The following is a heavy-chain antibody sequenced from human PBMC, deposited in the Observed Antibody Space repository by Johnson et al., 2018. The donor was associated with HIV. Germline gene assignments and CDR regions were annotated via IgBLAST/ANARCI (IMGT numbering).Heavy chain of an antibody. Sequence: VQLVESGGGLVQPGGSLRLSCVASGFTFSSYWMHWVRQAPGKGLEWVSYISSSGTTIYSADSVQGRFTTSRDNAKNSLYLQMNSLRAEDTAVYYCAREIIAAADDIWGQGTMVTVSS. CDR3: AREIIAAADDI. J-gene: IGHJ3*02. CDR2: ISSSGTTI. D-gene: IGHD6-13*01. V-gene: IGHV3-48*04. CDR1: GFTFSSYW.